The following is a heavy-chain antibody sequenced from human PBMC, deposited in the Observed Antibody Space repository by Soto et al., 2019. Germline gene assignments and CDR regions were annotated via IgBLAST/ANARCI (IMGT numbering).Heavy chain of an antibody. CDR1: GDSVSSNSAA. CDR2: TYYRSKWYN. CDR3: ARVGLTLRDYYGSGSYYTYYYYGMDV. D-gene: IGHD3-10*01. Sequence: SQTLSLTCAISGDSVSSNSAAWNWIRQSPSRGLEWLGRTYYRSKWYNDYAVSVKSRITINPDTSKNQFSLQLNSVTPEDTAVYYCARVGLTLRDYYGSGSYYTYYYYGMDVWGQGTTVTVSS. J-gene: IGHJ6*02. V-gene: IGHV6-1*01.